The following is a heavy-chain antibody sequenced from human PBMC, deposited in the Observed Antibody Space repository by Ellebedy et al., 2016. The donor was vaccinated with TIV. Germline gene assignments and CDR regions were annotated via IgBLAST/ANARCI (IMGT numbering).Heavy chain of an antibody. V-gene: IGHV1-69*13. CDR2: IIPIFGTA. CDR3: AETYCSSTSCHYYYYYGMDV. D-gene: IGHD2-2*01. J-gene: IGHJ6*02. Sequence: SVKVSXKASGGTFSSYAISWVRQAPGQGLEWMGGIIPIFGTANYAQKFQGRVTITADESTSTAYMELSSLRSEDTAVYYCAETYCSSTSCHYYYYYGMDVWGQGTTVTVSS. CDR1: GGTFSSYA.